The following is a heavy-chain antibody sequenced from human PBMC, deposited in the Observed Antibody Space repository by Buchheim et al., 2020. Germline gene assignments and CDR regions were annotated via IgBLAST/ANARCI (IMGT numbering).Heavy chain of an antibody. V-gene: IGHV4-39*07. Sequence: QLQLQESGPGLVKPSETLSLTCTVSGDSISSSSYYWGWIRQPPGKGLELIGSVSYSGDTYYHPSLKRRVTSSLDTSKNQFSLKLSSVTAADTAVYYCARSRYYDDLWGSYRYRPYDYWGQGTL. CDR3: ARSRYYDDLWGSYRYRPYDY. D-gene: IGHD3-16*02. CDR2: VSYSGDT. CDR1: GDSISSSSYY. J-gene: IGHJ4*02.